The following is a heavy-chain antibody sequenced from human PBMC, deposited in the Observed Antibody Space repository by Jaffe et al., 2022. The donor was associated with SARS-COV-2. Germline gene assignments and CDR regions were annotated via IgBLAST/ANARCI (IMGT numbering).Heavy chain of an antibody. J-gene: IGHJ4*02. Sequence: QLQLQESGPGLEKPSETLSLTCTVSGGSISSSNYYWGWIRQPPGKGLEWIGSIDYSGSTYYNPSLKSRVTISVDTSKNQFSLKLSSVTAADTAVYYCARQGDTAMDYLDYWGRGTLVTVSS. D-gene: IGHD5-18*01. CDR3: ARQGDTAMDYLDY. CDR1: GGSISSSNYY. V-gene: IGHV4-39*01. CDR2: IDYSGST.